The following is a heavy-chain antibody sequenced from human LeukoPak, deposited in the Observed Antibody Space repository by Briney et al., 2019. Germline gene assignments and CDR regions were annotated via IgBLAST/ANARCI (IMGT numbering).Heavy chain of an antibody. CDR2: INHSGST. J-gene: IGHJ4*02. D-gene: IGHD4-23*01. CDR3: ATGNSTFAGY. Sequence: SETLSLTCAVYGGSFSGYYWSWIRQPPGKGLEWIGEINHSGSTNYNPSLKSRVTISVDTSKNQFSLKLSSVTAADTAVYYCATGNSTFAGYWGQGTLVTVPS. CDR1: GGSFSGYY. V-gene: IGHV4-34*01.